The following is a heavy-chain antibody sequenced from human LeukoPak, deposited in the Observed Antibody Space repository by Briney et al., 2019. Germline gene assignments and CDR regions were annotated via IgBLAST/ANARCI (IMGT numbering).Heavy chain of an antibody. J-gene: IGHJ4*02. CDR2: SNAGNGNT. D-gene: IGHD5-24*01. CDR3: ARARDGYNLPDY. Sequence: GASVKVSCKASGYTFTSYAMHWVRQAPGQRLEWMGWSNAGNGNTKYSQEFQGRVNITRDTSASTAYMELSSLRSEDMAVYYCARARDGYNLPDYWGQGTLVTVSS. V-gene: IGHV1-3*02. CDR1: GYTFTSYA.